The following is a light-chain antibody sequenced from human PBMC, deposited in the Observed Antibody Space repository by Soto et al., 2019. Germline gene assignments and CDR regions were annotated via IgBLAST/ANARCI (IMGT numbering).Light chain of an antibody. V-gene: IGKV1-39*01. Sequence: DIQMTQSPPSLSASVGDRVTITCRASQTISNYLNGYQQKSGQAPKLLLYTAASLQSGVQSRFSGSGSGTDFTLTITTLQPEDFSTYYGQQSYSAPTTVGGGTKVDIK. CDR3: QQSYSAPTT. CDR1: QTISNY. CDR2: TAA. J-gene: IGKJ4*01.